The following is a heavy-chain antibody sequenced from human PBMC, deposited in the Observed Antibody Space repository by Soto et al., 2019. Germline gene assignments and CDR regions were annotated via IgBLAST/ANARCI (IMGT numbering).Heavy chain of an antibody. CDR3: ARGRSSSYYYFDGMDV. D-gene: IGHD6-6*01. CDR1: GLTFSSYS. CDR2: INSSSCYI. V-gene: IGHV3-21*01. Sequence: GGPLRLSCTAFGLTFSSYSMNWVRQAPGKGLEWVSSINSSSCYIYYADSLKGGFTISRDNANNSPYLQMNSLRAEDTAVYYCARGRSSSYYYFDGMDVWGQGTTVTVSS. J-gene: IGHJ6*02.